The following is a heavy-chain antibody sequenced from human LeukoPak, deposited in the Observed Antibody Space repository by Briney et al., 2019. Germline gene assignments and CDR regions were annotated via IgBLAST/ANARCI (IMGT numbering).Heavy chain of an antibody. J-gene: IGHJ5*02. CDR2: INTDGSST. V-gene: IGHV3-74*01. CDR3: ARGGGNDNWFDP. Sequence: GGSLRLSCAASGYNFSSYWMHWVRQAPGKGLVWVSRINTDGSSTSYADSVKGRFTISRDNAKNTLYLQMNSLRAEDTAVYYCARGGGNDNWFDPWGQGTLVTVSS. D-gene: IGHD4-23*01. CDR1: GYNFSSYW.